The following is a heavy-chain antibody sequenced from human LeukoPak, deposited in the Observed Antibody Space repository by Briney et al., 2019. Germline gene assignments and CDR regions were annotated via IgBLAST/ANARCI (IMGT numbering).Heavy chain of an antibody. V-gene: IGHV3-49*04. J-gene: IGHJ4*02. D-gene: IGHD6-19*01. CDR1: GFTFGDYA. Sequence: PGRSLRLSCTASGFTFGDYAMTWVRQAPGKGLEWVAFIRGKTYGGTTEYAASVKGRFIISRDDSKSIAYLQMNSLKSEDTAVHYCGKVSGPPWVFDFWGQGTLVTVSS. CDR3: GKVSGPPWVFDF. CDR2: IRGKTYGGTT.